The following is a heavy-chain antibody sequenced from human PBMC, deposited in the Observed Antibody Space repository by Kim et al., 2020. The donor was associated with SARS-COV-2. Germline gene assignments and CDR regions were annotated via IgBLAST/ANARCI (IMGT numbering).Heavy chain of an antibody. CDR3: ARVRRDGYTVYWYFDL. D-gene: IGHD5-12*01. CDR1: GGTFSSYA. J-gene: IGHJ2*01. Sequence: SVKVSCKASGGTFSSYAISWVRQAPGQGLEWMGGIIPIFGTANYAQKFQGRVTITADESTSTAYMELSSLRSEDTAVYYCARVRRDGYTVYWYFDLWGRDTLVTVSS. V-gene: IGHV1-69*13. CDR2: IIPIFGTA.